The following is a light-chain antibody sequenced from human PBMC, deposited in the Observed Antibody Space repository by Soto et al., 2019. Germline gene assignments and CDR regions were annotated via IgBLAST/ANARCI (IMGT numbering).Light chain of an antibody. CDR3: AAWDDSLSCPV. CDR2: NDS. V-gene: IGLV1-44*01. CDR1: SSNIGSRS. J-gene: IGLJ3*02. Sequence: QSALTQPPSASGTPGQRVTISCSGSSSNIGSRSVNWYQQLPGTAPKLLIHNDSQRPSGVPDRFSGSKSGTSASLAISGLQSEDEADYYCAAWDDSLSCPVFGGGTKLTVL.